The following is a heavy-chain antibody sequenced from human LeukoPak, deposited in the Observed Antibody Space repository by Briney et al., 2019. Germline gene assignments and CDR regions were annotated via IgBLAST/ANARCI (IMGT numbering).Heavy chain of an antibody. D-gene: IGHD3-10*01. J-gene: IGHJ4*02. Sequence: GGSLRLSCAASGFTFSSYGMSWVRQAPGKGLEWVSAISGSGGSTYYADSVKGRFTISRDNSKNTLYLQMNSLRAEDTAVYYCAKGPYMVRGVIWPYYFDYWGQGTLITVS. CDR1: GFTFSSYG. V-gene: IGHV3-23*01. CDR2: ISGSGGST. CDR3: AKGPYMVRGVIWPYYFDY.